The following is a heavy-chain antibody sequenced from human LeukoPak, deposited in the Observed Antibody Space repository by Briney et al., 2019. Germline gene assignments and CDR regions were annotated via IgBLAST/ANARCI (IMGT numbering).Heavy chain of an antibody. CDR3: ARGHSSAWYDY. Sequence: HSGGSLRLSCVASGFSFSDSWMSWVRQAPGKGLEWVADIKKDGSVKDYVDSVKGRFTISRDNSKNMLYHQMNSLRAEDTALYYCARGHSSAWYDYWGQGTLVIVSS. CDR1: GFSFSDSW. CDR2: IKKDGSVK. J-gene: IGHJ4*02. D-gene: IGHD6-13*01. V-gene: IGHV3-7*01.